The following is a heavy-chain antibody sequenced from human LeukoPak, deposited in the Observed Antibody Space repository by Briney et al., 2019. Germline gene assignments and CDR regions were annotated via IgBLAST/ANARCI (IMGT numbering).Heavy chain of an antibody. CDR2: IRYDGSNK. J-gene: IGHJ4*02. Sequence: GGSLRLSCVASGFTFSNYAMSWVRQAPGKGLEWVAFIRYDGSNKYYADSVKGRFTISRDNSKNTLYLQMNSLRAEDTAVYYCAKERDTAMVTIDYWGQGTLVTVSS. CDR1: GFTFSNYA. D-gene: IGHD5-18*01. CDR3: AKERDTAMVTIDY. V-gene: IGHV3-30*02.